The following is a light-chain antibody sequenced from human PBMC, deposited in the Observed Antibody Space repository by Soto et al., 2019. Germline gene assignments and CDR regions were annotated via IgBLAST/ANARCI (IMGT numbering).Light chain of an antibody. J-gene: IGLJ2*01. V-gene: IGLV2-14*01. CDR1: SSDVGGFDY. Sequence: QSALTQPASVSGSPGQSITISCTGTSSDVGGFDYVSWYQQRPGKAPKLLIYEVNRRPSGVSNRFSGSKSGNTASLTISGLQAEDEADYYCSSYTSSSTVVFGGGTKLTVL. CDR2: EVN. CDR3: SSYTSSSTVV.